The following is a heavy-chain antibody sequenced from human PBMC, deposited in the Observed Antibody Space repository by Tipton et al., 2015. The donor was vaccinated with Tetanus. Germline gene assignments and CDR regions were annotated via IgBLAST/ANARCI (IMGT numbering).Heavy chain of an antibody. CDR3: VGVRCSSTSCYGMDV. V-gene: IGHV3-33*01. CDR2: IWYDGSNK. CDR1: GFTFSSYG. Sequence: SLRLSCAASGFTFSSYGMHWVRQAPGKGLEWVAVIWYDGSNKYYADSVKGRFTISRDNSKNTLYLQMNSLRAEDTAVYYCVGVRCSSTSCYGMDVWGQGTTVTVSS. J-gene: IGHJ6*02. D-gene: IGHD2-2*01.